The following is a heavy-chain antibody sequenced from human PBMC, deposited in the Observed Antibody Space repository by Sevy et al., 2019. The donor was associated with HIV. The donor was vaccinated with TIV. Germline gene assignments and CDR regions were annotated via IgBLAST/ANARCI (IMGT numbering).Heavy chain of an antibody. CDR2: IYHSGGT. Sequence: SETLSLTCTVSDDSMNGYYWSWILQPPGKGLEWIGYIYHSGGTNYNASLKSRLTISIDTSKNQFFLNLMSVTAADAAVYFSARDRGSYFDYWGQGILVTVSS. J-gene: IGHJ4*02. V-gene: IGHV4-59*01. D-gene: IGHD3-10*01. CDR1: DDSMNGYY. CDR3: ARDRGSYFDY.